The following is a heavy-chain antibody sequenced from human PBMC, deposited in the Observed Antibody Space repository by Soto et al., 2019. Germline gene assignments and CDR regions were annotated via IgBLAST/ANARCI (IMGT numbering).Heavy chain of an antibody. CDR1: GYTLSSYY. CDR3: ARGGPPINALYL. J-gene: IGHJ3*01. CDR2: INTTSDYT. V-gene: IGHV1-46*01. Sequence: QVQLVQSGAEVKQPGASVKISCKASGYTLSSYYLHWVRQAPGQGLEWMGMINTTSDYTNFAQNFTGRVILTRDSSTSKDYMELTSLRPDDTAVYFCARGGPPINALYLWGQGTMVAVSS.